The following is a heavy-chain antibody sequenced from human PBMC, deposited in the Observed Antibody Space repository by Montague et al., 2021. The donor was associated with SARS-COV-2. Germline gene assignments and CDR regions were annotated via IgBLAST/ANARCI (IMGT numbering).Heavy chain of an antibody. Sequence: SETLSLTCTVSGGSISNYYWSWIRQPDGKGLEWIGRIYSSGSTNYDPSLKSQISMSVDTSKNQFSLKLSAVTAADTAIYYCARDYSHCSGGSCVFDYWGQGTRVTVSS. CDR3: ARDYSHCSGGSCVFDY. CDR1: GGSISNYY. D-gene: IGHD2-15*01. V-gene: IGHV4-4*07. CDR2: IYSSGST. J-gene: IGHJ4*02.